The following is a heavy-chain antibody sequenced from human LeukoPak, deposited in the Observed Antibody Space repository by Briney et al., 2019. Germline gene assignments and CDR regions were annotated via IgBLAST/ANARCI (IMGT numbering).Heavy chain of an antibody. CDR2: IIPIFGTA. CDR1: GGTFSSYA. CDR3: ASLRGDIVFDP. Sequence: GASVKASCKASGGTFSSYAISWVRQAPGQGLEWMGGIIPIFGTANYAQKFQGRVTITTDESTSTAYMELSSLRSEDTAVYYCASLRGDIVFDPWGQGALVTVSS. V-gene: IGHV1-69*05. D-gene: IGHD2-15*01. J-gene: IGHJ5*02.